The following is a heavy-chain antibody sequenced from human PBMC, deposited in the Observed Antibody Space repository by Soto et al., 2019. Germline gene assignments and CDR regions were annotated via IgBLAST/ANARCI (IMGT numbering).Heavy chain of an antibody. D-gene: IGHD6-13*01. V-gene: IGHV3-30*18. J-gene: IGHJ6*02. CDR2: ISYDGSNK. CDR1: GFTFSSYG. Sequence: QVQLVESGGGVVQPGRSLRLSCAASGFTFSSYGMHWVRQAPGKGLEWVAVISYDGSNKYYADSVKGRFTISRDNSKNTLYLQMNSLRAEDTAVYYCAKAQQQLVHTTPYYYYGMDVWGQGTTVTVSS. CDR3: AKAQQQLVHTTPYYYYGMDV.